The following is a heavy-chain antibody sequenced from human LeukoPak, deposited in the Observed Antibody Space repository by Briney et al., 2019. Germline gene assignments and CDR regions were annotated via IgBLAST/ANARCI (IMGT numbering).Heavy chain of an antibody. CDR3: ARDKGLAPHHDAFDI. CDR2: IIPILGIA. V-gene: IGHV1-69*04. CDR1: GGTFSSYT. Sequence: SEKVSCKASGGTFSSYTISWVRQAPGQGLEWMGRIIPILGIANYAQKFRGRVTITADKSTSTAYMELSSLRSEDTAVYYCARDKGLAPHHDAFDIWGQGTMVTVSS. D-gene: IGHD6-6*01. J-gene: IGHJ3*02.